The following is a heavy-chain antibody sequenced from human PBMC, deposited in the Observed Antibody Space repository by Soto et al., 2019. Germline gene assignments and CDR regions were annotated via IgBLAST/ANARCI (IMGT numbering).Heavy chain of an antibody. V-gene: IGHV3-30*18. J-gene: IGHJ4*02. Sequence: VQLVESGGGVVQPGRSLRLSCAASGFTFSDYAMHWVRQAPGKGLEWVAVVSHDGRNTHYADSVKGRFTISRDSSKNTFSLEMTSLRAEDTAVYYCAKGGRQWLVTSDFNYWGQGALVTVSP. CDR3: AKGGRQWLVTSDFNY. CDR2: VSHDGRNT. D-gene: IGHD6-19*01. CDR1: GFTFSDYA.